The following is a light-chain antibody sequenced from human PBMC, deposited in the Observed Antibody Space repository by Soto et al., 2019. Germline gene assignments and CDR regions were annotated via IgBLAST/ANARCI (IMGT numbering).Light chain of an antibody. CDR2: GNS. CDR3: QSYDSSLSGPV. V-gene: IGLV1-40*01. CDR1: SSNIGTGFD. J-gene: IGLJ1*01. Sequence: QAVVTQPPSVSGAPGQRVTISCTGSSSNIGTGFDVQWYQQLPGTAPKLLIYGNSNRPSGVPDRFSGSKSGTSASLAITGLQAEDEADYYCQSYDSSLSGPVFGSGTKLTVL.